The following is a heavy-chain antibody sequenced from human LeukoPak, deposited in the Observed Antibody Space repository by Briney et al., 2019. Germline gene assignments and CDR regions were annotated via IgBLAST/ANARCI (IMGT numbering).Heavy chain of an antibody. Sequence: GASVKVSCKASGYTFTGYYIHWVRQAPGQGLEWMGWINPNTGGTNYAQEFQGRVTMTRDTSISTAYMELSRLRSDDTAVYYCARRAVSDAFDIWGQGTMVTVSS. CDR2: INPNTGGT. CDR1: GYTFTGYY. J-gene: IGHJ3*02. V-gene: IGHV1-2*02. CDR3: ARRAVSDAFDI. D-gene: IGHD6-19*01.